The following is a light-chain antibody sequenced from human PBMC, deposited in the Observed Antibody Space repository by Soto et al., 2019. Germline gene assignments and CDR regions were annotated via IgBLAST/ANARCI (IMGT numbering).Light chain of an antibody. CDR3: MQSIQLPIT. CDR1: QSILYSDGRTY. CDR2: EVS. Sequence: DVVLTPTPRSLSVTPGQPASISCKSSQSILYSDGRTYVYWYLQKPGQPPQLLIHEVSNRFSGVTERFSGSGSGTDFTLKISRVEAEDVGVYYCMQSIQLPITFGGGTNVEIK. J-gene: IGKJ4*01. V-gene: IGKV2D-29*01.